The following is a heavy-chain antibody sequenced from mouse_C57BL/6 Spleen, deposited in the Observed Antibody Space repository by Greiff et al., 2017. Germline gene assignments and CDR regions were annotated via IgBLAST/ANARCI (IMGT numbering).Heavy chain of an antibody. J-gene: IGHJ1*03. Sequence: EVKLVESGGGLVKPGGSLKLSCAASGFTFSSYAMSWVRRTPEKRLEWVATISDGGSYTYYPDNVKGRFTISRDNAKNNLYLQMSHLKSEDTAMYYCARDEDYYGSTLYWYFDVWGTGTTVTVSS. CDR1: GFTFSSYA. D-gene: IGHD1-1*01. CDR3: ARDEDYYGSTLYWYFDV. V-gene: IGHV5-4*01. CDR2: ISDGGSYT.